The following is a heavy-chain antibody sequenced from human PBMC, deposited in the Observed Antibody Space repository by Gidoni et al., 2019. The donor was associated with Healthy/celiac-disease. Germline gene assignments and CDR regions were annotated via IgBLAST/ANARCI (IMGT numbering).Heavy chain of an antibody. CDR3: ARDFSGWYEFDY. J-gene: IGHJ4*02. Sequence: EVQLVESGGGLVQPGGSLSLSCSASGFTFSSYWMSWVRKAPGKGMEWVANIKQDGSEKYYVDSVKGRFTISRDNAKNSLDLQMNSLRAEDTAVDYCARDFSGWYEFDYWGQGTLVTVSS. CDR1: GFTFSSYW. D-gene: IGHD6-19*01. V-gene: IGHV3-7*03. CDR2: IKQDGSEK.